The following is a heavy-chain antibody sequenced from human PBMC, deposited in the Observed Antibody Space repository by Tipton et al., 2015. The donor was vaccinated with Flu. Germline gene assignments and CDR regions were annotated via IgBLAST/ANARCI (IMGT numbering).Heavy chain of an antibody. CDR3: ARRGVRGPYYMDV. CDR2: ISTYNGNT. CDR1: GYTFTSYD. D-gene: IGHD3-10*01. V-gene: IGHV1-18*04. Sequence: QSGAEVKKPGASVKVSCKASGYTFTSYDISWVRQAPGQGLEWMGWISTYNGNTNYAQNLQARVTMTTDTSTSTAYMELRSLRSDDTAVYFCARRGVRGPYYMDVWGKGTTVTVSS. J-gene: IGHJ6*03.